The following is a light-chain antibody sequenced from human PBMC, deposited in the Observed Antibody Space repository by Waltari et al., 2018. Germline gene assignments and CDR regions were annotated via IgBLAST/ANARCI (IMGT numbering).Light chain of an antibody. Sequence: PGAGATLSCRASQSVSSSSLSWYQQKPGRAPRLLIYGASSRATGIPDRFSGGGSGTDFTLTISRLEPEDFAVYYCQQYGNSPRTFGQGTKLEIK. CDR1: QSVSSSS. V-gene: IGKV3-20*01. CDR3: QQYGNSPRT. J-gene: IGKJ2*01. CDR2: GAS.